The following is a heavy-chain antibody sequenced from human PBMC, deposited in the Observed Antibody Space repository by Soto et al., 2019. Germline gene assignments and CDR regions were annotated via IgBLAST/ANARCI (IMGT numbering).Heavy chain of an antibody. CDR1: GGSISSYY. V-gene: IGHV4-59*01. Sequence: SETLSLTCTVSGGSISSYYWSWIRQPPGKGLEWIGYIYYSGSTNYNPSLKSRVTISVDTSKNQFSLKLSSVTAADTAVYYCARGIAVAGTSGSYSDLIEYWGQGTLVTVSS. D-gene: IGHD6-19*01. CDR3: ARGIAVAGTSGSYSDLIEY. CDR2: IYYSGST. J-gene: IGHJ4*02.